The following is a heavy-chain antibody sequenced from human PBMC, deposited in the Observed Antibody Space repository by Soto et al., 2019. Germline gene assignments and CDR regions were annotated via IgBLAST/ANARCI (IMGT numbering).Heavy chain of an antibody. D-gene: IGHD6-25*01. CDR1: GFTFSSYA. CDR2: ISGSGGST. Sequence: EVQLLESGGGLVQPGGSLRLSCAASGFTFSSYAMSWVRQAPGKGLEWVSAISGSGGSTYYADSVKGRFTISRDNSKNTLYLQMNSLRAEDTAVYYCAKDSSSGVVGSGWDYFGYWGQGTLVTVSS. J-gene: IGHJ4*02. V-gene: IGHV3-23*01. CDR3: AKDSSSGVVGSGWDYFGY.